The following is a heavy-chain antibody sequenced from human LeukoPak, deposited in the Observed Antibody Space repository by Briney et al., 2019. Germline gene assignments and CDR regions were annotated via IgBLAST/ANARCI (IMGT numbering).Heavy chain of an antibody. J-gene: IGHJ4*02. CDR3: ASPTGLAVALE. CDR2: INHSGST. CDR1: GGSFGGYY. D-gene: IGHD6-19*01. V-gene: IGHV4-34*01. Sequence: PSETLSLTCAVYGGSFGGYYWSWIRQPPGKGLEWIGEINHSGSTNYNPSLKSRVTISVDTSKNQFSLKLSSVTAADTAVYYCASPTGLAVALEWGQGTLVTVSS.